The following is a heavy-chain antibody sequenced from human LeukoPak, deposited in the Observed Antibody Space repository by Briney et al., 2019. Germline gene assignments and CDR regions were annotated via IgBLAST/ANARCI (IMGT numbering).Heavy chain of an antibody. CDR2: INPNSGGT. CDR1: GYTFTGYY. D-gene: IGHD2-2*01. Sequence: ASVKVSCKASGYTFTGYYMHWVRQAPGQGLEWMGWINPNSGGTNYAQKFQGRVTMTRDTSISTAYMELSRLRSDDTAVYYCARDLRVYQLLYFFDYWGQGTLVTVSS. V-gene: IGHV1-2*02. CDR3: ARDLRVYQLLYFFDY. J-gene: IGHJ4*02.